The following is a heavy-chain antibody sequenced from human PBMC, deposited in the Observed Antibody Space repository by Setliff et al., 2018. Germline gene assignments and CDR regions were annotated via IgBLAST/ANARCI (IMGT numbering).Heavy chain of an antibody. CDR1: GFTFNNYA. CDR3: VGAGTCSY. J-gene: IGHJ4*02. V-gene: IGHV3-23*05. D-gene: IGHD3-10*02. CDR2: IFNGGGSA. Sequence: GGSLRLSCAASGFTFNNYAVSWVRQPPGKGLEWVSTIFNGGGSAYYADSVKGRFIVSRDNAKNSLSLQMNSLRTEDTAVYYCVGAGTCSYWGQGTLVTVS.